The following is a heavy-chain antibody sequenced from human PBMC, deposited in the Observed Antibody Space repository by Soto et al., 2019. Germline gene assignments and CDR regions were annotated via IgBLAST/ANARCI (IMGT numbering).Heavy chain of an antibody. V-gene: IGHV4-59*01. J-gene: IGHJ6*02. D-gene: IGHD1-26*01. CDR3: ARGGGSYWSYYYGMDV. Sequence: PSETLSLTCTVSGGSISSYYWSWMRQPPGKGLEWIGYIYYSGSTNYNPSLKSRVTISVDTSKNQFSLKLSSVTAADTAVYYCARGGGSYWSYYYGMDVWGQGTTVTVSS. CDR2: IYYSGST. CDR1: GGSISSYY.